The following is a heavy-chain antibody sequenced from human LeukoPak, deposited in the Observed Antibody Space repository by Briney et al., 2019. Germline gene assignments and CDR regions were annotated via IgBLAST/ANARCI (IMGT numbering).Heavy chain of an antibody. CDR3: ARHPEGHGYYFDY. Sequence: SETLSLTCTVSGGSISSGDYYWSWVRQPPGRGLEWIGYIYYSGSTNYNPSLKSRVSMSVDTSKNQFSLKLSSVTAADTAVYYCARHPEGHGYYFDYWGQGALVTVSS. CDR1: GGSISSGDYY. D-gene: IGHD3-3*01. CDR2: IYYSGST. V-gene: IGHV4-61*08. J-gene: IGHJ4*02.